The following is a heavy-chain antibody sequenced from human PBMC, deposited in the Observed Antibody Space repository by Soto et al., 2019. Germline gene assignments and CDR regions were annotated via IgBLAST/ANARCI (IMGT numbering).Heavy chain of an antibody. D-gene: IGHD1-26*01. J-gene: IGHJ6*02. CDR2: ISAYNGNT. V-gene: IGHV1-18*01. Sequence: ASVKVSCTASGYTFTSYGISWVRQAPGQGLEWMGWISAYNGNTNYAQKLQGRVTMTTDTSTSTAYMELRSLRSDDTAVYYCARNRIVGASSVYYGMDVWGQGTTVTVSS. CDR1: GYTFTSYG. CDR3: ARNRIVGASSVYYGMDV.